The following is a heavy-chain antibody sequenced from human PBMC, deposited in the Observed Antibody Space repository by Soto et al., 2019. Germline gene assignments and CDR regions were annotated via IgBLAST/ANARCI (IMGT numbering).Heavy chain of an antibody. CDR2: INSDGSTT. CDR3: SRGVKYSVTFYAAFDI. Sequence: PGGSLRLSCAASGFTFSSYWIHWVRQAPGKGLVWVSRINSDGSTTTYADSVKGRFTISRDNAKNTLFLQMNSLRAEDTAVYYCSRGVKYSVTFYAAFDIWGQGTMVTVSS. CDR1: GFTFSSYW. D-gene: IGHD1-26*01. J-gene: IGHJ3*02. V-gene: IGHV3-74*01.